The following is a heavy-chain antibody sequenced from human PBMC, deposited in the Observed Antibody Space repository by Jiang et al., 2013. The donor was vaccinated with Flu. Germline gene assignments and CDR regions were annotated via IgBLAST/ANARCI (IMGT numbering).Heavy chain of an antibody. D-gene: IGHD3-10*01. Sequence: VQLVESGAEVKKPGTSVKVSCKASGYSFTGFYMHWVRQAPGQGLEWMDAQPSMVAQTLHRSFRDRVSFTRDTSISTAYMELSGLTSDDTAVYYVFSGGFYGYSSQDYWGQGTLVTVSS. V-gene: IGHV1-2*02. CDR3: FSGGFYGYSSQDY. CDR2: QPSMVA. CDR1: GYSFTGFY. J-gene: IGHJ4*02.